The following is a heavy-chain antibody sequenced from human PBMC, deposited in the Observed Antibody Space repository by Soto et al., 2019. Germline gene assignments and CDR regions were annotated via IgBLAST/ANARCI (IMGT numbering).Heavy chain of an antibody. CDR1: GGSVRSCRYY. V-gene: IGHV4-61*01. CDR2: IYYSGST. J-gene: IGHJ6*02. D-gene: IGHD3-10*01. Sequence: PTATQSISDALSGGSVRSCRYYWSWIRQPPGEGMEWIGYIYYSGSTNYNPSLKSRVTISVDTSKNQFSLKLRSVTAADTAVYYCARLDGSGLNDCYYGMDVWLHGTTVTVSS. CDR3: ARLDGSGLNDCYYGMDV.